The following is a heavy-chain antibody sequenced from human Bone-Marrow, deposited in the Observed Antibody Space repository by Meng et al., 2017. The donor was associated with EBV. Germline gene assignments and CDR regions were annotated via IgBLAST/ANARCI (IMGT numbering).Heavy chain of an antibody. CDR1: GDTLTNYG. V-gene: IGHV1-69*01. CDR2: IIPVSGTT. Sequence: VQLGQAGAEVKKTGSSGRVSCRAPGDTLTNYGISWVRQAPGQGLEWMGGIIPVSGTTNYAQKFQDRLTITADESTNTAYMDLSSLGFEDTAMYYCAAPKYCSGTSCYEVFDFWGQGSLVTVSS. J-gene: IGHJ4*02. CDR3: AAPKYCSGTSCYEVFDF. D-gene: IGHD2-2*01.